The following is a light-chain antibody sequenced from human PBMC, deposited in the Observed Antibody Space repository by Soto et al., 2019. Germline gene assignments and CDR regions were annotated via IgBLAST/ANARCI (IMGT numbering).Light chain of an antibody. V-gene: IGKV1-5*03. Sequence: DIQMTQSPSTLSANVGDRVTISCRASQSISSWLAWYQQKPGKAPKLLIYKASSLESGVPSRFSGSGSVTEFTLTISSLQPDDFATYYCQQYNHYSETFGPWTKVEIK. J-gene: IGKJ1*01. CDR2: KAS. CDR1: QSISSW. CDR3: QQYNHYSET.